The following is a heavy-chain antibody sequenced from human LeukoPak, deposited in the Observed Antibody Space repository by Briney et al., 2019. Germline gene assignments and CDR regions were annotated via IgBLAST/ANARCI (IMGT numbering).Heavy chain of an antibody. V-gene: IGHV1-46*01. J-gene: IGHJ5*02. CDR2: INPSGGST. Sequence: GASVKVSCKASGYTFTSYYMHWVRQAPGQGLEWMGIINPSGGSTSYAQKFQGRVTMTRDTSTSTVYMELSSLRSEDTAVYYCARDRVHCSSTSCYTYNWFDPWGQGTLVTVSS. D-gene: IGHD2-2*02. CDR1: GYTFTSYY. CDR3: ARDRVHCSSTSCYTYNWFDP.